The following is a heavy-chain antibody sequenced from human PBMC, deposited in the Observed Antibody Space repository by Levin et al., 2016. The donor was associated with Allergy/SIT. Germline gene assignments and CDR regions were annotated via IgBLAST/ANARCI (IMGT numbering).Heavy chain of an antibody. D-gene: IGHD1-26*01. V-gene: IGHV3-21*01. CDR3: ARELVGATPYFDY. CDR2: ISGSSTYI. J-gene: IGHJ4*02. CDR1: GFTFSSYT. Sequence: GGSLRLSCAASGFTFSSYTMNWVRQTPGKGLEWVSSISGSSTYINYADSLKGRFTISRDNAKNSLYLQMNTLTAEDTAVYYCARELVGATPYFDYWGQGNPGHRLL.